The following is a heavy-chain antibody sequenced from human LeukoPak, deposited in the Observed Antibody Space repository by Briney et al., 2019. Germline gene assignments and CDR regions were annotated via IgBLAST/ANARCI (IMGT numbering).Heavy chain of an antibody. Sequence: SGTLSLTCAVSGDSISNSNWWSWVRQPPGKGLEWIGEIYHSGSTNYNPSLKSRITISVDKPKNQFSLRLSSVTAADTAVYYCARGRGRWLYYYGSGSPRDWYFDLWGRGTLVTVSS. CDR1: GDSISNSNW. CDR2: IYHSGST. J-gene: IGHJ2*01. D-gene: IGHD3-10*01. V-gene: IGHV4-4*02. CDR3: ARGRGRWLYYYGSGSPRDWYFDL.